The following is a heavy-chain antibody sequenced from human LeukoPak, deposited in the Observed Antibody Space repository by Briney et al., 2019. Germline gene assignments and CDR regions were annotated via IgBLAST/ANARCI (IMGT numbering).Heavy chain of an antibody. D-gene: IGHD3-16*01. CDR2: INPDDSDT. V-gene: IGHV5-51*01. CDR3: ARRGPLRGSTMTSFDN. Sequence: GESLKISCKGSGYSFNSYWIVWVRQMPGRGLEWMGIINPDDSDTRYSPSFQGQVTISADKSNITAYLQWSSLKASDTAMYYCARRGPLRGSTMTSFDNWGQGTLVTVSS. J-gene: IGHJ4*02. CDR1: GYSFNSYW.